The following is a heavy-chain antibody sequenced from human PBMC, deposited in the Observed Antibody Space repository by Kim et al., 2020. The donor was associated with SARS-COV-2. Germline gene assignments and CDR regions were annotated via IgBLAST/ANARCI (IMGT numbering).Heavy chain of an antibody. V-gene: IGHV3-23*01. D-gene: IGHD2-2*02. J-gene: IGHJ4*02. CDR3: AKVSVPAAIIYY. Sequence: YSPDSVKGRFTISRDNSKNTLDRQMNSLRAEDTAVYYCAKVSVPAAIIYYWGQGTLVTVSS.